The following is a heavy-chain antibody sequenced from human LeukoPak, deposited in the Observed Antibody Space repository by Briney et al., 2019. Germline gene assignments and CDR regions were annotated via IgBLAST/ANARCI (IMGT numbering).Heavy chain of an antibody. D-gene: IGHD3-3*02. Sequence: GGSLRLSCAASGFIVSNTYMTWVRQAPGKGLEWVSVIHNDGSTYYADSVKGRFTISRDNSKNMLFLRMISLRVEDTAVYFCASLARDYWGQGTLVSVSS. J-gene: IGHJ4*02. V-gene: IGHV3-53*01. CDR2: IHNDGST. CDR3: ASLARDY. CDR1: GFIVSNTY.